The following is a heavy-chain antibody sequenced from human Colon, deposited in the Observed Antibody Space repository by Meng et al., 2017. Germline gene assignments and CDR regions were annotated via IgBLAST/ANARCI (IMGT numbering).Heavy chain of an antibody. V-gene: IGHV6-1*01. CDR1: GDSVSSNRAL. J-gene: IGHJ4*02. CDR3: TTWYGEY. Sequence: QVPLQPSSPGLWKPPQTPSLPLAISGDSVSSNRALWHWVRQSPSRGLEWLGQTYYRSEWQNHYGVSVKSRITINADTSRNHFSLHLNSVTPEDTAVYYCTTWYGEYWGQGTLVTVSS. D-gene: IGHD3-10*01. CDR2: TYYRSEWQN.